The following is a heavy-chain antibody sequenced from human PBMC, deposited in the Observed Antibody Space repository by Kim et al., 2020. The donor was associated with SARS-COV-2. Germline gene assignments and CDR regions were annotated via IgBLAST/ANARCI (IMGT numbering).Heavy chain of an antibody. V-gene: IGHV3-48*02. D-gene: IGHD6-13*01. CDR1: GFTFSTYS. CDR2: SSRSGSTI. CDR3: ARAASGDSSSWEPGRFYGMDV. J-gene: IGHJ6*02. Sequence: GGSLRLSCAASGFTFSTYSMNWVRQAPGKGLEWVSYSSRSGSTIYYADSVKGRFTISRDNAKDSLYLQMNSLRDEDTAIYYCARAASGDSSSWEPGRFYGMDVWGQGTTVTVSS.